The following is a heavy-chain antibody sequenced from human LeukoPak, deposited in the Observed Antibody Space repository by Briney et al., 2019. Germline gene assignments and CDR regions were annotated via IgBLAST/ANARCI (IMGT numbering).Heavy chain of an antibody. J-gene: IGHJ4*02. CDR2: IYGGGNI. CDR3: ARGAGYNYPYYFDY. D-gene: IGHD5-24*01. Sequence: GGSLRLSCAASGFTFTTYAMSWVRQAPGKGLEWVSVIYGGGNIYYAGSVKGRFTIPRDNSKNTLYLQMNSLRAEDTAVYYCARGAGYNYPYYFDYWGQGTLVTVSS. CDR1: GFTFTTYA. V-gene: IGHV3-53*05.